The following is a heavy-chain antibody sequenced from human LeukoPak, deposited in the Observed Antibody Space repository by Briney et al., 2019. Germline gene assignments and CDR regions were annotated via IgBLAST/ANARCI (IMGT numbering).Heavy chain of an antibody. D-gene: IGHD6-13*01. V-gene: IGHV3-33*01. Sequence: GGSLRLSCAASGFTFSSYGMHWVRQAPGKGLEWVAVIWYDGSNKYYADSVKGQFTISRDNSKNTLYLQMNSLRAEDTAVYYCARAGYSSSWYVYYYYYYMDVWGKGTTVTVSS. CDR3: ARAGYSSSWYVYYYYYYMDV. J-gene: IGHJ6*03. CDR1: GFTFSSYG. CDR2: IWYDGSNK.